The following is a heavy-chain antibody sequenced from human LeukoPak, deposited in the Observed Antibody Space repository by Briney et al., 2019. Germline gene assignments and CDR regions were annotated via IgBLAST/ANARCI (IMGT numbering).Heavy chain of an antibody. CDR1: GYTFTGYY. CDR3: AREIYSSGWEYHFDY. J-gene: IGHJ4*02. Sequence: ASVKVSCKASGYTFTGYYMHWVRQAPGQGLEWMGWISAYNGNTNYAQKVQGRVTMTTDTSTNTAYLELRSLRYDDTAVYYCAREIYSSGWEYHFDYWGQGTLVTVSS. D-gene: IGHD6-19*01. V-gene: IGHV1-18*04. CDR2: ISAYNGNT.